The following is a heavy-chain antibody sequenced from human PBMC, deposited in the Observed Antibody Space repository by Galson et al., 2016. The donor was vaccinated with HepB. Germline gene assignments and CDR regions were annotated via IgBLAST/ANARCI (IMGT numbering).Heavy chain of an antibody. J-gene: IGHJ4*02. CDR1: GFTFSAYD. Sequence: SLRLSCAASGFTFSAYDMHWVRQPTGKGLEWVSGIGTLADTYYADSVKGRFTISRENANTFFYLQMNSLRVEDTAVYYCARGRHSNYHDSSGYYPYWGQGSWSPSPQ. D-gene: IGHD3-22*01. V-gene: IGHV3-13*04. CDR2: IGTLADT. CDR3: ARGRHSNYHDSSGYYPY.